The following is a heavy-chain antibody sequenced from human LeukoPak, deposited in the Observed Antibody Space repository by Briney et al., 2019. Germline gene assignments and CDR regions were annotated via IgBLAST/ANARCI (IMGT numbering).Heavy chain of an antibody. CDR2: INAGTSKT. D-gene: IGHD4-17*01. CDR1: GYTFTSYA. Sequence: ASVKVSCKASGYTFTSYAIHWVRQAPGQRLEWMGWINAGTSKTKYSQKFQGRVAITRDTSASTVYMELSSPRSEDTAIYYCARSEGDYGDYGFFVYWGQGTLVAVSS. J-gene: IGHJ4*02. V-gene: IGHV1-3*01. CDR3: ARSEGDYGDYGFFVY.